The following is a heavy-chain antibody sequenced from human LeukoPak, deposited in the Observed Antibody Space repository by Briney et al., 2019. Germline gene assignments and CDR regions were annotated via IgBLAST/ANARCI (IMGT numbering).Heavy chain of an antibody. Sequence: PSETLSLTCAVSGYSLGKNYYWGWIRQSPGKGLEWIGRIYGRASTSYNPSLMNRVTMSVDPSKNHFSLQLTSVTAADTAVYYCARYDSRGSASTKFDYWGPGIQVTVSS. CDR3: ARYDSRGSASTKFDY. D-gene: IGHD3-3*01. CDR1: GYSLGKNYY. V-gene: IGHV4-38-2*01. CDR2: IYGRAST. J-gene: IGHJ4*02.